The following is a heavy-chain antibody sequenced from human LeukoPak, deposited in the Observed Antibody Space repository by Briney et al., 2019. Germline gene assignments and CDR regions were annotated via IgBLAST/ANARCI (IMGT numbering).Heavy chain of an antibody. CDR1: GFTFSSYW. Sequence: GGSLRLSCAASGFTFSSYWMHWVRQAPGKGLVWVSRINSDGSSTSYADSVKGRFTISRENAKNALYLQMNSLRAEDTAVYYCARDDAGYSYDPRGWFDPWGQGTLVTVSS. CDR2: INSDGSST. V-gene: IGHV3-74*01. D-gene: IGHD5-18*01. CDR3: ARDDAGYSYDPRGWFDP. J-gene: IGHJ5*02.